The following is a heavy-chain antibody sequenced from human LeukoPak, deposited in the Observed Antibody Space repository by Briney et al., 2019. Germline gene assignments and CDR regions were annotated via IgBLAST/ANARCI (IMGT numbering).Heavy chain of an antibody. CDR2: ISGSGDTT. J-gene: IGHJ4*02. V-gene: IGHV3-23*01. D-gene: IGHD6-19*01. CDR1: GFTFRSYA. Sequence: LAGGSLRLSCAASGFTFRSYAMSWVRQAPGKGLEWVSAISGSGDTTYYADSVKGRFTISRDNSKNTLYLQMNSLRAEDTAVYYCAKSIRGKQWLANQENSEDYWGQGTLVTVSS. CDR3: AKSIRGKQWLANQENSEDY.